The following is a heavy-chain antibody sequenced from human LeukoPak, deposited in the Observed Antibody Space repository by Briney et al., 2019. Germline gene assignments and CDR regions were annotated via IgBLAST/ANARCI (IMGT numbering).Heavy chain of an antibody. CDR1: GESFGGYY. J-gene: IGHJ4*02. CDR2: INHFGTT. V-gene: IGHV4-34*01. Sequence: SETLSLTCAVDGESFGGYYWSWIRQPPGKGLEWIGEINHFGTTNYNPSLESRVTISVDTSKREFSLKVNSVTAADPALYFCSXXXXXXXXXXKKKKPFDYWSQGTLVSVSS. CDR3: SXXXXXXXXXXKKKKPFDY.